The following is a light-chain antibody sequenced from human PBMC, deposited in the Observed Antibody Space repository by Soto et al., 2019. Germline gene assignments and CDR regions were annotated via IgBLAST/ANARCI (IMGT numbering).Light chain of an antibody. CDR2: EVS. V-gene: IGLV2-14*01. J-gene: IGLJ1*01. CDR3: NSYTSSNTYV. CDR1: SSDVGAHNF. Sequence: QSALTQPASVPGSPGQAITISCSGSSSDVGAHNFVSWYQHHPGKAPKLMIYEVSNRLPGVSNRFSGSKSGNTTSLTISGLQAEDEADYYCNSYTSSNTYVFGSGTKV.